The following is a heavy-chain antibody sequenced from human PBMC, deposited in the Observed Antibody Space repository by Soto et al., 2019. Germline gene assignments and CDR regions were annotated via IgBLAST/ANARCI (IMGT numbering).Heavy chain of an antibody. CDR1: GGSISSYY. J-gene: IGHJ3*02. D-gene: IGHD2-8*01. V-gene: IGHV4-59*01. CDR3: ARVITNLAAFDI. CDR2: IYYSGST. Sequence: SETLSLTCTVSGGSISSYYWSWIRQPPGKGLEWIGYIYYSGSTNYNPSLKSRVTISVDTSKNQFSLKLSSVTAADTAVYYCARVITNLAAFDIWGQGTMVTV.